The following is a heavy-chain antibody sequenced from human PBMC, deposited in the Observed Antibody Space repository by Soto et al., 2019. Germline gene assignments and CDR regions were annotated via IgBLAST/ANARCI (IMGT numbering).Heavy chain of an antibody. V-gene: IGHV4-30-4*01. CDR1: GDSVSSVGFH. D-gene: IGHD6-25*01. J-gene: IGHJ4*02. CDR3: ARARVGLATISYFAY. CDR2: IYNGGST. Sequence: SETCCLTYTVSGDSVSSVGFHWAWLRRPPGKGLEWIGYIYNGGSTYYRPSLESRMNMSLDATRNHYSLRLTSVTAADTAVYFCARARVGLATISYFAYRGQGKLV.